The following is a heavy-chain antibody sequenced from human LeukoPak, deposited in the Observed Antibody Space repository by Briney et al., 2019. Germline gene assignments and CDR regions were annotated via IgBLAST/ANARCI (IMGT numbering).Heavy chain of an antibody. V-gene: IGHV1-69*06. CDR1: GGTFNTDA. J-gene: IGHJ3*02. CDR3: ARGIDVSHFYDNNAYTFRSASDI. D-gene: IGHD3-16*01. Sequence: ASVKVSCKVSGGTFNTDAFSWVRQAPGQGLEWMGGIIPLFQTADYKQKFQGRVSITADRSTSTVCMELSSLKSDDTAVYYCARGIDVSHFYDNNAYTFRSASDIWGQGTVVTVSS. CDR2: IIPLFQTA.